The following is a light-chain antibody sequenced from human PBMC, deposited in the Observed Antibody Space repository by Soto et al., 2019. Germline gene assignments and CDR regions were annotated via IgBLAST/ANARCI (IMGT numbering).Light chain of an antibody. CDR3: QQYGSSPHT. Sequence: EIVLTQSPGTLSLSGGERATLSCRASQSGSSNNLAWYQQKPGQAPRLLIYGASSRATGIPDRFSGRGSGTDFTLTINRLEPEDFAVYYCQQYGSSPHTFGQGTKLEIK. CDR2: GAS. V-gene: IGKV3-20*01. CDR1: QSGSSNN. J-gene: IGKJ2*01.